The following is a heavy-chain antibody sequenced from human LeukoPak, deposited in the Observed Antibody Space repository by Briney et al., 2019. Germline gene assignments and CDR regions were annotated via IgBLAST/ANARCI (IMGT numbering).Heavy chain of an antibody. CDR2: IVVGSGNT. J-gene: IGHJ3*02. Sequence: SVKVSCKASGFTFTSSAVQWVRQARGQRLEWIGWIVVGSGNTNYAQKFQERVTITRDMSTSTAYMELSSLRSEDTAEYYCAADQDNYDTYAFDIWGQGTMVTVSS. D-gene: IGHD3-22*01. CDR1: GFTFTSSA. V-gene: IGHV1-58*01. CDR3: AADQDNYDTYAFDI.